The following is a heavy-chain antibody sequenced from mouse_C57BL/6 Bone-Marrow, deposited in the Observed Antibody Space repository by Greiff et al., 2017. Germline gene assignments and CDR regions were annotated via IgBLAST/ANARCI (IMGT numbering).Heavy chain of an antibody. J-gene: IGHJ2*01. Sequence: EVQLQQPGTELVKPGASVKLSCKASGYTFTSYWMHWVKQRPEQGLEWIGWIDPENGDTEYASKFQGKATITADTSSNTAYLQLSSLTSEDTAVYYCTAEGFDYWGQGTTLTVSS. CDR3: TAEGFDY. CDR2: IDPENGDT. V-gene: IGHV14-4*01. CDR1: GYTFTSYW.